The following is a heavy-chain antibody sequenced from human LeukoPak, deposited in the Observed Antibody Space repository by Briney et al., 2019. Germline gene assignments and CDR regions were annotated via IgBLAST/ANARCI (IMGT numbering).Heavy chain of an antibody. J-gene: IGHJ5*02. V-gene: IGHV3-21*01. D-gene: IGHD3-3*01. Sequence: GGSLRLSCAASGFTSSSYSMNWVRQAPGKGLEWVSSISSSSGYIYYADSVKSRCTISRDNANNSLYLQMNSLRAEDTAVYYCARDKTSFTIGHAFDPWGQGTLVTVSS. CDR2: ISSSSGYI. CDR1: GFTSSSYS. CDR3: ARDKTSFTIGHAFDP.